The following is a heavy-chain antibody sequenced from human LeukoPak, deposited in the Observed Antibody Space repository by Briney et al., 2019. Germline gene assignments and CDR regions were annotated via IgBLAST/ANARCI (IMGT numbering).Heavy chain of an antibody. V-gene: IGHV4-59*12. J-gene: IGHJ3*02. CDR1: GGSISSYY. CDR3: ARDPRGAFDI. Sequence: PSETLSLTCTVSGGSISSYYWSWIRQPPGKGLEWIGYIYYSGSTYYNPSLKSRVTISVDTSKNQFSLKLSSVTAADTAVYYCARDPRGAFDIWGQGTMVTVSS. CDR2: IYYSGST.